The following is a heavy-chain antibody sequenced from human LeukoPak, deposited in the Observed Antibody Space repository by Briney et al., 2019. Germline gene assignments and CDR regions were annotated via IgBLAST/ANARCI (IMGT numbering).Heavy chain of an antibody. CDR2: IYHSGST. CDR1: GYSINSGYY. V-gene: IGHV4-38-2*02. J-gene: IGHJ4*02. CDR3: ARGVPVYDFWSGHTDY. D-gene: IGHD3-3*01. Sequence: PSETLSLTCTVSGYSINSGYYWGWIRQPPGKGLEWIGSIYHSGSTYYNPSLKSRVTISVDTSKNQFSLKLSSVTAADTAVYYCARGVPVYDFWSGHTDYWGQGTLVTVSS.